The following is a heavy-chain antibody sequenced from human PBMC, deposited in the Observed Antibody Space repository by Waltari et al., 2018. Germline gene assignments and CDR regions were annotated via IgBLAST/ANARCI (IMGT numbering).Heavy chain of an antibody. CDR1: GGSISSSSYY. CDR3: ARHHFALVGADRYDY. D-gene: IGHD1-26*01. J-gene: IGHJ4*02. Sequence: QLQLQESGPGLVKPSETLSLTCTVSGGSISSSSYYWGWIRQPPGKGLEWIGSIYYSGSNSSNPSLKSRVTISVDTSKNQFSLQLSSVTAADTAVYYCARHHFALVGADRYDYWGQGTLVTVSS. CDR2: IYYSGSN. V-gene: IGHV4-39*01.